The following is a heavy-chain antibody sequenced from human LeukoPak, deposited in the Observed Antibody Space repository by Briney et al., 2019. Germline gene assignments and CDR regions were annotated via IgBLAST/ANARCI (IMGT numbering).Heavy chain of an antibody. Sequence: GGSLRLSCAASGFTFSSYGMHWVRQAPGKGLEWVAVISYDGSNKYHADSVKGRFTISRDNSKNTLYLQMNSLRAEDTAVYYCAKDAYSSSWYYFGAWGLDYWGQGTLVTVSS. CDR2: ISYDGSNK. CDR3: AKDAYSSSWYYFGAWGLDY. CDR1: GFTFSSYG. D-gene: IGHD6-13*01. J-gene: IGHJ4*02. V-gene: IGHV3-30*18.